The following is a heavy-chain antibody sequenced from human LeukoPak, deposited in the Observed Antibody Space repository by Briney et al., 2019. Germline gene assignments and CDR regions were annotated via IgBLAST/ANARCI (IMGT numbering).Heavy chain of an antibody. J-gene: IGHJ5*02. CDR2: INPSGGGT. D-gene: IGHD3-22*01. Sequence: ASVKVSCKASGYTFTNYYLHWVRQAPGQGLEWMGIINPSGGGTNYAQKFQGRVTMTSDMSTSTVSMELSSLRSEDTAVYYCAGGWSSGFNPWGQGTLVTVSS. V-gene: IGHV1-46*01. CDR3: AGGWSSGFNP. CDR1: GYTFTNYY.